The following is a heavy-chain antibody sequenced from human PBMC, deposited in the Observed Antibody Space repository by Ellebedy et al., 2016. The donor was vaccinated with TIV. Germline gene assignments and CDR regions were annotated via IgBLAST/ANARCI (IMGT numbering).Heavy chain of an antibody. CDR2: ISSSGNYI. CDR3: ARDRGDGLRNDAFDI. CDR1: EFTFSSYS. V-gene: IGHV3-21*01. J-gene: IGHJ3*02. D-gene: IGHD3-10*01. Sequence: GGSLRLSXAASEFTFSSYSMNWVRQAPGKGLEWVSSISSSGNYIYYADSVKGRFTISRDNAKNSLYLQMNSLRAEDTAVYYCARDRGDGLRNDAFDIWGQGTMVTVSS.